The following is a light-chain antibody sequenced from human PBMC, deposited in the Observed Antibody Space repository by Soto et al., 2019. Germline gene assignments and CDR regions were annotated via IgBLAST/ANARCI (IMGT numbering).Light chain of an antibody. CDR2: EVS. Sequence: QSVLTQPASVSGSPGQSITISCTRTSSDVGGYNHVSWYQQHPGKAPKLMIYEVSNRPSGVSNRFSGSKSGNTASLTISGLQAEDEADYYCSSYTSSSTSVFGTGTKVTVL. J-gene: IGLJ1*01. V-gene: IGLV2-14*01. CDR1: SSDVGGYNH. CDR3: SSYTSSSTSV.